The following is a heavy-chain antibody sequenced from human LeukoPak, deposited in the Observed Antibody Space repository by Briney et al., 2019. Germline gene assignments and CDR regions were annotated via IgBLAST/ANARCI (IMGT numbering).Heavy chain of an antibody. CDR3: AVSMGLDFPDAFDI. CDR2: ISAYNGNT. J-gene: IGHJ3*02. Sequence: GASVKVSCKASGYTFTSYCISWVRQAPGQGLEWMGWISAYNGNTNYAQKLQGRVTMTADTSTSTAYMELRSLRSDDTAVYYCAVSMGLDFPDAFDIWGQERMVTVS. CDR1: GYTFTSYC. V-gene: IGHV1-18*01. D-gene: IGHD3-3*01.